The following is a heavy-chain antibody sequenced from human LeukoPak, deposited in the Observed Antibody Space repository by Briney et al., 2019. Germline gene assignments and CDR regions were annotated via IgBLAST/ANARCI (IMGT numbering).Heavy chain of an antibody. D-gene: IGHD6-25*01. CDR2: INTYNGNT. J-gene: IGHJ6*04. CDR3: ARRRPSLAAARDYYYYGMDV. Sequence: ASVKVSCKASGCTFTSYGLSWVRPAPGQGLEWMGWINTYNGNTNYAQKLQARVTMTTDTSTSTAYMELRSLRSDDTAVYYCARRRPSLAAARDYYYYGMDVWGKGATVTVSS. V-gene: IGHV1-18*04. CDR1: GCTFTSYG.